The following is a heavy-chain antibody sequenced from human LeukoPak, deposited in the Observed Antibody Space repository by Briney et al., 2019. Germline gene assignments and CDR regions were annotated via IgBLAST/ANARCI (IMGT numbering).Heavy chain of an antibody. J-gene: IGHJ4*02. D-gene: IGHD6-19*01. V-gene: IGHV4-39*01. CDR2: IYYSGST. Sequence: SETLSLTCTVSGGSIRSSCYYWGWMRQPPGKGLEGIVSIYYSGSTYYNASLKSRGTISVDTSKNQFSVKLNSVTAADTAVYFCARQVVAVAGTGYFDYWGQGTLVTVSS. CDR3: ARQVVAVAGTGYFDY. CDR1: GGSIRSSCYY.